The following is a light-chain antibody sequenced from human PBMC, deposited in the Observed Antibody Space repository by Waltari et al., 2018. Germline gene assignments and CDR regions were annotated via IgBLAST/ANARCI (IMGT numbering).Light chain of an antibody. V-gene: IGLV2-8*01. J-gene: IGLJ1*01. CDR1: SSGDGGYTY. CDR3: SSYAGSNNV. CDR2: EVT. Sequence: QSALTQPPSASGSPGQSVAISCTGPSSGDGGYTYVSWYQQHPGKAPKLMIYEVTKRPSGVPDRFSGSKSGNTASLTVSGLQAEDEADYYCSSYAGSNNVFGTGTKVTVL.